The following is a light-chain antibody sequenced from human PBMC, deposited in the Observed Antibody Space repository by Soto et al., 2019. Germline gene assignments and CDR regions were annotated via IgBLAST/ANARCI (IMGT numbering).Light chain of an antibody. CDR1: SSDVGGYNY. V-gene: IGLV2-11*01. CDR2: DVS. Sequence: QSVLTQPRSVSGSPGQSVTISCTGTSSDVGGYNYVSWYQQHPGKAPKLMIYDVSKRPSGVPDRFSGSKSGNTASLTISGLQAEDEAAYYCCSYAGSSHVFGTGTKVTV. CDR3: CSYAGSSHV. J-gene: IGLJ1*01.